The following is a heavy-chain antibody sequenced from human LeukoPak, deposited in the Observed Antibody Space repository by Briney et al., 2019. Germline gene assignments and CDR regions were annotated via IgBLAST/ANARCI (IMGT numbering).Heavy chain of an antibody. Sequence: PGGSLRLSCAASGFTFSNYWLSWVRQFPGKGLEWVANINQDGSVSYFVDSLKGRVTISRDNVENSILLQINSLRVEDTALYYCAREAYYYDISVAKGVDYWGQGTLVTVS. CDR2: INQDGSVS. CDR3: AREAYYYDISVAKGVDY. V-gene: IGHV3-7*01. J-gene: IGHJ4*02. CDR1: GFTFSNYW. D-gene: IGHD3-22*01.